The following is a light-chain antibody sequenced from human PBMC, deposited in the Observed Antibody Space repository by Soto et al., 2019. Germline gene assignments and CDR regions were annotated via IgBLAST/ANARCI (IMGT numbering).Light chain of an antibody. Sequence: DVQMTQSPSSLSASVGDSVTITCRASQGISTYVAWYQQKPGKIPRLLINDASTLQSGVPSRFSGSGSGTDFTLTITSLQPDDVATYYCQKYNSALWTFGQGTKVDIK. CDR3: QKYNSALWT. CDR1: QGISTY. CDR2: DAS. J-gene: IGKJ1*01. V-gene: IGKV1-27*01.